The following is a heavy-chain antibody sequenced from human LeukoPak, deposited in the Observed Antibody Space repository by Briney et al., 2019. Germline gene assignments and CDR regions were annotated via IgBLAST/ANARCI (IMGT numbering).Heavy chain of an antibody. CDR3: ARQPLCSGGSCYSLEY. CDR1: GYSFTSYW. D-gene: IGHD2-15*01. CDR2: IYLGDSDT. J-gene: IGHJ4*02. V-gene: IGHV5-51*01. Sequence: GESLKISCKGSGYSFTSYWIGWVRQMPGKGLEWMGIIYLGDSDTRYSPSFQGQVTISADKSISTAYLQWSSLKASDTAMYYCARQPLCSGGSCYSLEYWGQGTLVTVSS.